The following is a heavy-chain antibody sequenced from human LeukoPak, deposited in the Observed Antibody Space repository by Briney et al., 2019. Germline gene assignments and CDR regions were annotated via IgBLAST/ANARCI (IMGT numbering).Heavy chain of an antibody. D-gene: IGHD2-15*01. Sequence: ASVKVSCKASGGTFSSYAISWVRQAPGQGLGWMGRIIPIFGIANYAQKFQGRVTITADKSTSTAYMELSSLRSEDTAVYYCARAGYCSGGSCFALDYWGQGTLVTVSS. V-gene: IGHV1-69*04. CDR1: GGTFSSYA. CDR3: ARAGYCSGGSCFALDY. J-gene: IGHJ4*02. CDR2: IIPIFGIA.